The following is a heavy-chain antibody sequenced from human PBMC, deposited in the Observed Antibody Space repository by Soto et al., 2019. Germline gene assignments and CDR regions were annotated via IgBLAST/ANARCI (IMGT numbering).Heavy chain of an antibody. D-gene: IGHD3-10*01. Sequence: ASVKVSCKASGYTCTSYYIHWVRQAPGQGLEWMGVINPGGGSTRYAQKLQGRITMARDTSTSTVSMELSSLRSDDTALYYCARSGGPGSYYKCYDGMDVWGQGTTVTVS. CDR3: ARSGGPGSYYKCYDGMDV. J-gene: IGHJ6*02. CDR1: GYTCTSYY. CDR2: INPGGGST. V-gene: IGHV1-46*01.